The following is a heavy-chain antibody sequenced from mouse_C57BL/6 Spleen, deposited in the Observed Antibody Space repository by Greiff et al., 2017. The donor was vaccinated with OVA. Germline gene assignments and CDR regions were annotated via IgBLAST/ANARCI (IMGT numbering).Heavy chain of an antibody. Sequence: ESGPGLVKPSQSLSLTCSVTGYSITSGYYWNWIRQFPGNKLEWMGYISYDGSNNYNPSLKNRISITRDTSKNQFFLKLNSVTTEDTATYYCARDDSSGYRYYAMDYWGQGTSVTVSS. CDR3: ARDDSSGYRYYAMDY. CDR2: ISYDGSN. CDR1: GYSITSGYY. V-gene: IGHV3-6*01. D-gene: IGHD3-2*02. J-gene: IGHJ4*01.